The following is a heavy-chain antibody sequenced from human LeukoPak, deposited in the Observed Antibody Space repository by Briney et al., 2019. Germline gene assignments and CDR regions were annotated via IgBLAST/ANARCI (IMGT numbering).Heavy chain of an antibody. CDR3: APLPSDY. Sequence: PGGSLRLSCAASAFNFSDYAMNWVRQAAGKGVEWVAYISSDSGYMYFADSVKGRFTISRDNAKNSLYLQMNSLRAEDTAVYFCAPLPSDYWGEGTLVIVSS. V-gene: IGHV3-21*01. CDR1: AFNFSDYA. J-gene: IGHJ4*02. CDR2: ISSDSGYM.